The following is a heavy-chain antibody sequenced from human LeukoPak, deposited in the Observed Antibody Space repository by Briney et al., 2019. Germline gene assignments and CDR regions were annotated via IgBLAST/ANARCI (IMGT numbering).Heavy chain of an antibody. Sequence: GGSLRLSYAASGFTFSSYSVNWVRQAPGKGLEWVSSISSSSSYIYYADSVKGRFTISRDNAKNSLYLQMNSLRAEDTAVYYCARDLKLFRQLVSYFDYWGQGTLVTASS. CDR2: ISSSSSYI. D-gene: IGHD6-6*01. CDR3: ARDLKLFRQLVSYFDY. J-gene: IGHJ4*02. V-gene: IGHV3-21*01. CDR1: GFTFSSYS.